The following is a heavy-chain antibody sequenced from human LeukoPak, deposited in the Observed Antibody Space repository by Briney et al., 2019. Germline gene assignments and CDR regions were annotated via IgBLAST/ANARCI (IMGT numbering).Heavy chain of an antibody. Sequence: PGGSLRLSCAASEFTVSSNYMSWARQAPGKGLEWVSVIYSGGSTYYADSVKGRFTISRDNSKNTLYLQMNSLRAEDTAVYYCARVDYDSSAWGTDWGQGTLVTVSS. J-gene: IGHJ4*02. CDR1: EFTVSSNY. CDR3: ARVDYDSSAWGTD. V-gene: IGHV3-53*01. D-gene: IGHD3-22*01. CDR2: IYSGGST.